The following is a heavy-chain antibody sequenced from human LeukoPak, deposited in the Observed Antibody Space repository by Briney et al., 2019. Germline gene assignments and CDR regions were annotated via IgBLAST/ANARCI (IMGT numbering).Heavy chain of an antibody. Sequence: ASVKVSCKASGYTFTSYGISWVRQAPGQGLEWMGWISAYNGNTNYAQKLQGRVTMTTDTSTSTAYMELRSLRSDDTAVYYCARDAEWGLRAADLAYWGQGTLVTVSS. D-gene: IGHD1-26*01. J-gene: IGHJ4*02. V-gene: IGHV1-18*01. CDR1: GYTFTSYG. CDR3: ARDAEWGLRAADLAY. CDR2: ISAYNGNT.